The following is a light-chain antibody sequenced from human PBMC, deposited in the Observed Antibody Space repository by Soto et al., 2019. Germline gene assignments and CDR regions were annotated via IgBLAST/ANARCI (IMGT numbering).Light chain of an antibody. J-gene: IGKJ3*01. CDR1: QGISNY. CDR2: AAS. Sequence: DIQMTQSPSSLSASVGDRVTITCRASQGISNYLAWYQQKPGKVPKLLIYAASTLQSGDPSRFSGIGSGTDFTLTISSLQPEDVATYYCQTYNSAPFTFGPGTKVDIK. CDR3: QTYNSAPFT. V-gene: IGKV1-27*01.